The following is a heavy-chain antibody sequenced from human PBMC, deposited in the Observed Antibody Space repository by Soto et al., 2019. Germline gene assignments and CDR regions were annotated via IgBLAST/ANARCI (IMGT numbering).Heavy chain of an antibody. J-gene: IGHJ6*02. Sequence: GVLRLSCISSGFTFRTYTIKWVRQAPGKGLEWVSGIRGFSPYTFYAESVKGRFTISRDNAKNSLFLQMNSLRAEDTAVYYCARDRGYDAHDFYYNAMDVWGQGTTVTVSS. D-gene: IGHD2-15*01. CDR2: IRGFSPYT. CDR1: GFTFRTYT. CDR3: ARDRGYDAHDFYYNAMDV. V-gene: IGHV3-21*01.